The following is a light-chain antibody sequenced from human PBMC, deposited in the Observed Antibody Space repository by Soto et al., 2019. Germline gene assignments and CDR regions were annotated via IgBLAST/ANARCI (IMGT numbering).Light chain of an antibody. V-gene: IGLV1-44*01. Sequence: QSVLTQPPSASGTPGQRVTISCSGSSSNIGSNTVNWYQQLPGTAPKLLIYSNNQRPSGVPDRFSGSKSGTSASLAISGLQSEDEADYYCAAWDDILNAVVVGGGTKLTVL. CDR2: SNN. CDR3: AAWDDILNAVV. CDR1: SSNIGSNT. J-gene: IGLJ2*01.